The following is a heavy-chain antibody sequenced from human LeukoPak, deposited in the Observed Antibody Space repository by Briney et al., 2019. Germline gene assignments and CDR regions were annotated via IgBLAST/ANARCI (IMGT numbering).Heavy chain of an antibody. CDR2: IIPIFGTA. CDR1: GGTFSSYA. CDR3: ARAASIIVGASAFDY. D-gene: IGHD1-26*01. Sequence: ASVKVSCKASGGTFSSYAISWVRQAPGQGLEWMGGIIPIFGTANYAQKFQGRVTITADESTSTAYMELSSLRSEDTAVYYCARAASIIVGASAFDYWGQGTLVTVSS. V-gene: IGHV1-69*13. J-gene: IGHJ4*02.